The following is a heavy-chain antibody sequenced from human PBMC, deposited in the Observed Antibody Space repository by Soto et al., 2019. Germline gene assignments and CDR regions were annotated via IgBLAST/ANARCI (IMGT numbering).Heavy chain of an antibody. CDR3: AKNQGVELVPLATVDWFDP. D-gene: IGHD1-26*01. CDR2: ISGSGFKK. Sequence: QPGGSLRLSCAASGFIFENFGMSWVRQAPGKGLEWISSISGSGFKKYYADSVKGRFTISRDNSKSTVYLELNTLSAEDTAVYHCAKNQGVELVPLATVDWFDPWGQGSVVPVS. J-gene: IGHJ5*02. CDR1: GFIFENFG. V-gene: IGHV3-23*01.